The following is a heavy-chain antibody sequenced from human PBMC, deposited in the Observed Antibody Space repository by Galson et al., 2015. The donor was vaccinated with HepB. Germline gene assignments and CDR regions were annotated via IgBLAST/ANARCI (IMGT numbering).Heavy chain of an antibody. V-gene: IGHV6-1*01. CDR3: ARDQVRYYDF. Sequence: CAISGDSVSTNSAAWNWIRQSPSRGLEWLGRTYYRSEWYHDYAVSVKSRINISPDTSKNQFSLQLNSVTPEDTAVYYCARDQVRYYDFWGRGTLVTVSS. CDR1: GDSVSTNSAA. CDR2: TYYRSEWYH. J-gene: IGHJ2*01.